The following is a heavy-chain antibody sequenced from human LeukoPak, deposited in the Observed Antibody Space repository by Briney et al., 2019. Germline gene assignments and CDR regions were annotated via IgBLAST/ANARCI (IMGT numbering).Heavy chain of an antibody. CDR2: IYYSGST. V-gene: IGHV4-59*01. D-gene: IGHD2-15*01. Sequence: SETLSLTCTVSGGSISSYYWSWIRQPPGKGLEWIGYIYYSGSTNYNPSLKSQVTISVDTSKNQFSLELSSVTAADTAVYYCARLSYWWFDPWGQGTVVTVSS. CDR1: GGSISSYY. CDR3: ARLSYWWFDP. J-gene: IGHJ5*02.